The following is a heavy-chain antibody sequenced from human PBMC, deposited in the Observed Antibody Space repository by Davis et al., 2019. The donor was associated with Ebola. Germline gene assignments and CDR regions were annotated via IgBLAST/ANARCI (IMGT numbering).Heavy chain of an antibody. J-gene: IGHJ2*01. V-gene: IGHV3-21*04. CDR3: ARHINGDFWYFDV. D-gene: IGHD4-17*01. CDR2: ISSSDTYI. Sequence: GGSLRLSCAASGFNFNTYSMNWVRQAPGKGLEWVSSISSSDTYIHYADSVKGRFTISRDNSKNVLYLQLNTLRADDTAVYYCARHINGDFWYFDVWGRGTLVTVSS. CDR1: GFNFNTYS.